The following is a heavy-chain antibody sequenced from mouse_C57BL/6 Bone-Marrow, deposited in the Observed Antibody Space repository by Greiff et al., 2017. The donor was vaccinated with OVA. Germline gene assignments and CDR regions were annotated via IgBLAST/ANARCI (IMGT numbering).Heavy chain of an antibody. CDR2: INPNNGGT. CDR3: ARSLRGRLTWFAY. CDR1: GYTFTDYN. Sequence: EVQLQQSGPELVKPGAPVKIPCKASGYTFTDYNMDWVKQSHGKSLEWIGDINPNNGGTIYNQKFKGKATLTVDKSSSTAYMELRSLTSEDTAVYYCARSLRGRLTWFAYWGQGTLVTVSA. V-gene: IGHV1-18*01. J-gene: IGHJ3*01.